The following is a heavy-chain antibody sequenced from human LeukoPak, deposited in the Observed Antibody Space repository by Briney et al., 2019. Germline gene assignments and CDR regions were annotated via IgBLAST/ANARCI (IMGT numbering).Heavy chain of an antibody. V-gene: IGHV4-61*02. J-gene: IGHJ3*02. CDR3: ARDQGVVVPAAMPGAFDI. D-gene: IGHD2-2*01. CDR2: IYTSGST. CDR1: GGSISSGSYY. Sequence: SQTLSLTCTVSGGSISSGSYYWSWIRQPAGKGLEWIGRIYTSGSTNYNPSLKSRVTMSVDTSKNQFSLKLSSVTAADTAVYYCARDQGVVVPAAMPGAFDIWGQGTMVTVSS.